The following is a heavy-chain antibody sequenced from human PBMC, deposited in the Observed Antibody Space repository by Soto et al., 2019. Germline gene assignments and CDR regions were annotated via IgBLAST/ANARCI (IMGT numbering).Heavy chain of an antibody. CDR2: ITGGGSTT. CDR1: GFTFSSYA. V-gene: IGHV3-23*01. CDR3: AKEVSSTSCLTFDY. D-gene: IGHD2-2*01. J-gene: IGHJ4*02. Sequence: EVQLLESGGGLLQPGGSLRLSCAASGFTFSSYALNWVRQAPGKGLEWVSGITGGGSTTFYAGSVKGRFTISRDNSRNTVYLQMNSVRAEDTAVYYCAKEVSSTSCLTFDYWGQGTLVTVSS.